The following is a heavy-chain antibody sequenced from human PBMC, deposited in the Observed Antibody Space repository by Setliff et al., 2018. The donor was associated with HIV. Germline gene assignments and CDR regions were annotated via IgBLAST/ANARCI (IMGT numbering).Heavy chain of an antibody. J-gene: IGHJ4*02. V-gene: IGHV4-39*07. CDR2: IAYTGSG. Sequence: SETLSLTCTVSGGSISSRNFYWGWIRQPPGKGLGWIGSIAYTGSGYYNSSLKSRVTTSVDTSRNECSLKLTSVTTADTAVYYCAREVRWELPQGFDHWGQGSQVTVS. CDR1: GGSISSRNFY. D-gene: IGHD1-26*01. CDR3: AREVRWELPQGFDH.